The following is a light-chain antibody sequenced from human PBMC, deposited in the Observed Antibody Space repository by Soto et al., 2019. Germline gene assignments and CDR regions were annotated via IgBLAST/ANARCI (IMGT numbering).Light chain of an antibody. V-gene: IGKV3-11*01. CDR3: QQRSNWPPIT. J-gene: IGKJ5*01. Sequence: EIVLTQSPATLSLSPGERATLSCRASQSVSSYLAWYQQKPGQTPRLLIYDASNRATGLPARYRGSGSGTDFPLTLSSLEPEDFAVYYCQQRSNWPPITVGLGTRLEIK. CDR1: QSVSSY. CDR2: DAS.